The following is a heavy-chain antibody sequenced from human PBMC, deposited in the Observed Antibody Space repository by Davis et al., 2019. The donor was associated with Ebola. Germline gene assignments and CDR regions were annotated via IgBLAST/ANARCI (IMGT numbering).Heavy chain of an antibody. Sequence: AASVKVSCKASGYSFISHGISWVRQAPGQGLEWMGWTSAYNDNRKYAQKNPGRVTMTTDTSTSTAYMELRSLRSDDTAVYYCARSSGNYFIDYFDYWGQGTLVTVSS. J-gene: IGHJ4*02. D-gene: IGHD1-26*01. CDR3: ARSSGNYFIDYFDY. CDR2: TSAYNDNR. CDR1: GYSFISHG. V-gene: IGHV1-18*04.